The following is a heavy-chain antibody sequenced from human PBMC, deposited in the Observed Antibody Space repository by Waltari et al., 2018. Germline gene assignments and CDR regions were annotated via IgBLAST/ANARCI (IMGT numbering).Heavy chain of an antibody. D-gene: IGHD6-6*01. CDR3: ARESEYSSSSGGFDY. CDR2: ISYDGSNK. V-gene: IGHV3-30-3*01. CDR1: GFTFSSYA. J-gene: IGHJ4*02. Sequence: GRSLRLSCAASGFTFSSYAMHWVRQAPGKGLEWVAVISYDGSNKYYADSVKGRFTISRDNSKNTLYLQMNSLRAEDTAVYYCARESEYSSSSGGFDYWGQGTLVTVSS.